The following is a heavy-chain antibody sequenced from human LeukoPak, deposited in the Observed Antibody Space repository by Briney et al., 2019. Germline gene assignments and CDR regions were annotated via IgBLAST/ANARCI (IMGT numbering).Heavy chain of an antibody. J-gene: IGHJ4*02. CDR2: INAGNGNT. D-gene: IGHD1-26*01. CDR3: ARSYSGSYFDY. CDR1: GYTFTSYA. V-gene: IGHV1-3*01. Sequence: ASVKVSCKASGYTFTSYAMHWVRQAPGQRLEWMGWINAGNGNTRYSQKFQGRVTITRDTSASTAYMELSSLRSEDTAVYYCARSYSGSYFDYWGQGTLVTVSS.